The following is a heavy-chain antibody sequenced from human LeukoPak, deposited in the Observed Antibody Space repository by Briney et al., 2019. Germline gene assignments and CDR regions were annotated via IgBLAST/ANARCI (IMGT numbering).Heavy chain of an antibody. Sequence: SETLSLTCTVSAGSISSSSYYWGWIRQPPGKGLEWIGSIYYSGRTYYNPSLKSRVTISVDTSKNQFSLKLSSVTDADTAVYYCAIRRTMVRGLEGGASDYWGQGTLVTVSS. CDR2: IYYSGRT. D-gene: IGHD3-10*01. CDR3: AIRRTMVRGLEGGASDY. CDR1: AGSISSSSYY. V-gene: IGHV4-39*01. J-gene: IGHJ4*02.